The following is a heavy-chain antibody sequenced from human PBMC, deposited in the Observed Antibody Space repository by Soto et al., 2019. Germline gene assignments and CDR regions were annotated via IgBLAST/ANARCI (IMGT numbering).Heavy chain of an antibody. D-gene: IGHD1-26*01. CDR3: ERLTGHSGSYLYY. J-gene: IGHJ4*02. CDR1: GCSISSSIYY. CDR2: IYYSGST. V-gene: IGHV4-39*01. Sequence: QLQLQESGPGLVKPSETLSLTCTVSGCSISSSIYYWGLIRQPPGKGLEWIGSIYYSGSTYYNPYLKSRVTISLVTYNNQSSRKLSYVTAADTDVYYCERLTGHSGSYLYYWGQVTLVTVSS.